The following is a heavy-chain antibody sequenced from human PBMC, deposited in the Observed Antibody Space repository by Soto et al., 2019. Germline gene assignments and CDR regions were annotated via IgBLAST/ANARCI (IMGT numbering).Heavy chain of an antibody. J-gene: IGHJ6*02. Sequence: GGSLRLSCAASGFTFSNSDMNWVHQAPGKGLEWVSGVSWNGSRTHYADSVKGRFIISRDNSRNTLYLQTNSLRAEDTAVYYCVTPMVDIVVVPAAIWLGDGMDVWGQGTTVTAP. V-gene: IGHV3-35*01. CDR1: GFTFSNSD. CDR3: VTPMVDIVVVPAAIWLGDGMDV. CDR2: VSWNGSRT. D-gene: IGHD2-2*01.